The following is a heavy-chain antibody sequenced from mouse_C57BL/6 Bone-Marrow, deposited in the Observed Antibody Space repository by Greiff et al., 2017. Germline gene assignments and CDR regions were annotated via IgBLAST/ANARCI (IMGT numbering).Heavy chain of an antibody. V-gene: IGHV1-82*01. CDR2: IYPGDGDT. CDR1: GYAFSSSW. CDR3: ARGGGNYEYFDV. D-gene: IGHD2-1*01. J-gene: IGHJ1*03. Sequence: VMLVESGPELVKPGASVKISCKASGYAFSSSWMNWVKQRPGKGLEWIGRIYPGDGDTNYNGKFKGKATLTADKSSITAYMQLSSLTSEDSAVYFCARGGGNYEYFDVWGTGTTVTVSS.